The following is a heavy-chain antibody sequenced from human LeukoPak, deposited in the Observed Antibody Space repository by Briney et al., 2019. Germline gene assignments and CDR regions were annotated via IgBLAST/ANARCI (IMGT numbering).Heavy chain of an antibody. CDR1: GFTFSNYD. CDR2: IWYDGSNK. V-gene: IGHV3-33*06. Sequence: GGSLRLSCAASGFTFSNYDMHWVRRAPDKGLEWVAVIWYDGSNKYYADSVKGRFTISRDISKNTLNLQMNSLRDEDTALYYCAKAGIGVVGYFDYWGQGTLVIVSS. CDR3: AKAGIGVVGYFDY. D-gene: IGHD6-19*01. J-gene: IGHJ4*02.